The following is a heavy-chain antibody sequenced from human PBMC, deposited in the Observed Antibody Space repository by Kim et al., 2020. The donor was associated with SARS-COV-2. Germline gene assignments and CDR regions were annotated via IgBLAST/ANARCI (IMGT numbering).Heavy chain of an antibody. V-gene: IGHV3-33*05. J-gene: IGHJ4*02. CDR3: LYGDYENYFDY. D-gene: IGHD4-17*01. CDR1: GFTFSSYD. Sequence: GGSLRLSCAASGFTFSSYDMHWVRQAPGKGLEWVAVISYDGSNKYYADSVKGRFTISRDNSKNTLYLQMNSLRAEDTAVYYCLYGDYENYFDYWGQGTLV. CDR2: ISYDGSNK.